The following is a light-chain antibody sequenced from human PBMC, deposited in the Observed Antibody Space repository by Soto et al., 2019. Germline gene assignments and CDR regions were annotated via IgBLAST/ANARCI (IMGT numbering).Light chain of an antibody. CDR1: RSDIGDSNF. J-gene: IGLJ1*01. Sequence: QSALTQPAFVSGSPGQSVTISCTEPRSDIGDSNFISWYQHSPGKAPRLLIYEVNNRPSGVSKRFSGSKAGNTASLTISGLLDDGEADYFCASFRSGTILVFGSGTKVTVL. V-gene: IGLV2-14*01. CDR3: ASFRSGTILV. CDR2: EVN.